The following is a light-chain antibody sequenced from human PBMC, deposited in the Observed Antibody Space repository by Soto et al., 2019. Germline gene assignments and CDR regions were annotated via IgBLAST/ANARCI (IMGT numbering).Light chain of an antibody. CDR3: TSYTSSITYV. V-gene: IGLV2-14*01. J-gene: IGLJ1*01. CDR1: SSDVGGYNY. Sequence: QSVLTQPASVSGSPGQSITISCTGTSSDVGGYNYVSWYQQHPGKPPKLMIYEVSNRPSGVSNRFSGSKSGNTASLTISGLQAEDEADYYCTSYTSSITYVFGTGTKVTVL. CDR2: EVS.